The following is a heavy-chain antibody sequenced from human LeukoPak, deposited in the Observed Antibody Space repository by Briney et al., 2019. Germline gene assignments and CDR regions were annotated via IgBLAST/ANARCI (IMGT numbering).Heavy chain of an antibody. J-gene: IGHJ4*02. CDR3: ARSSSVTPVYFDY. D-gene: IGHD4-4*01. V-gene: IGHV4-34*01. CDR2: INHSGST. Sequence: SETLSLTCAVYGGSFSGYYWSWIRQPPGKGLEWIGEINHSGSTNYNPSLKSRATISVDTSKNQFSLKLSSVTAADTAVYYCARSSSVTPVYFDYWGQGTLVTVSS. CDR1: GGSFSGYY.